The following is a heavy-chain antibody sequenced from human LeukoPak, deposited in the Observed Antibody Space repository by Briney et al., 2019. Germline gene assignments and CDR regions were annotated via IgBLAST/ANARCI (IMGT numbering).Heavy chain of an antibody. Sequence: GASVKVSCKACGGTFSSYAISWVRQAPGQGLEWMGGIIPIFGTANYAQKFQGRVTITTDESTSTAYMELSSLRSEDTAVYYCAREQSSGYYRVGAFDIWGQGTMVTVSS. J-gene: IGHJ3*02. CDR1: GGTFSSYA. CDR2: IIPIFGTA. V-gene: IGHV1-69*05. D-gene: IGHD3-22*01. CDR3: AREQSSGYYRVGAFDI.